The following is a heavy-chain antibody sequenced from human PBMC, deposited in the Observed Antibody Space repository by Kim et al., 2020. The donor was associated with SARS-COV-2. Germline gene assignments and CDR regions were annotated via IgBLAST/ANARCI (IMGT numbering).Heavy chain of an antibody. J-gene: IGHJ4*02. D-gene: IGHD3-10*01. V-gene: IGHV3-23*01. CDR3: AKGRDAYYRHYLDY. Sequence: YAETVQGRFTSSRDNSKDKLYLQMYNLRAEDAAVYYCAKGRDAYYRHYLDYWGQGILVTVSS.